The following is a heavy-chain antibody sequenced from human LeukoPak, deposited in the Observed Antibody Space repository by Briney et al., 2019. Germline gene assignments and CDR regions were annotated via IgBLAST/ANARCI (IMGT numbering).Heavy chain of an antibody. CDR3: VSVSTNEQYSGFPY. CDR2: IIPILGIA. D-gene: IGHD1-26*01. Sequence: SVKVSFKASGGTFSSYAISWVRQAPGQGREWMGRIIPILGIANYAQKFQGRLTITADKSTSTAYMELSSLRSEDTAVYLCVSVSTNEQYSGFPYWGQGTLVTVSS. V-gene: IGHV1-69*04. CDR1: GGTFSSYA. J-gene: IGHJ4*02.